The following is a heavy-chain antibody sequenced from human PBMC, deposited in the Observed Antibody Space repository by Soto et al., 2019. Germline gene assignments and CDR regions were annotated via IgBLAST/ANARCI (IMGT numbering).Heavy chain of an antibody. CDR2: INHSGST. V-gene: IGHV4-34*01. CDR3: ARAPAILWFGELLGYYYYGMDV. J-gene: IGHJ6*02. CDR1: GGSFSGYY. Sequence: PSETLSLTCAVYGGSFSGYYWSWIRQPPGKGLEWIGEINHSGSTNYNPSLKSRVTISVDTSKNQFSLKLSSVTAADTAVYYCARAPAILWFGELLGYYYYGMDVWGQGTTVTVSS. D-gene: IGHD3-10*01.